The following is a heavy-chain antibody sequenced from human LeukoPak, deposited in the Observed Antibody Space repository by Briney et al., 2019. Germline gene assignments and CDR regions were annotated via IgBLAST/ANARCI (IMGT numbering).Heavy chain of an antibody. J-gene: IGHJ4*02. CDR3: ARGGELLDY. CDR1: DFIVSESH. Sequence: PGGSLRLSCAATDFIVSESHMRWVRQAAGRGLEWVSVIFGADTTFYADSWKGRFTISRDNLQNTVNRQMTSLRHDDTAVYYCARGGELLDYWGQGTQVTVSS. CDR2: IFGADTT. V-gene: IGHV3-53*01. D-gene: IGHD1-26*01.